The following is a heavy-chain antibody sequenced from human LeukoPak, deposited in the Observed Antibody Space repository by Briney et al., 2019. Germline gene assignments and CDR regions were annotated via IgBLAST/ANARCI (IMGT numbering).Heavy chain of an antibody. D-gene: IGHD1/OR15-1a*01. Sequence: PSETLSLTCIVSGGSISSSIYYWAWVRQPPGKGLEWIGTVFYNGATQYSPSLRSRVTISIDTSTNQFSLKLSSVTAADTAVYYCARWGELEQFDIWGQGTMVTVSS. CDR3: ARWGELEQFDI. J-gene: IGHJ3*02. CDR2: VFYNGAT. V-gene: IGHV4-39*07. CDR1: GGSISSSIYY.